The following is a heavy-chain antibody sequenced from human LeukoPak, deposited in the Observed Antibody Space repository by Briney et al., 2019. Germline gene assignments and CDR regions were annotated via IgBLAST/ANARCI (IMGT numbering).Heavy chain of an antibody. D-gene: IGHD3-10*01. CDR2: IYYSGST. Sequence: PSETLSLTCTVSGGSISSYYWSWIRRPPGKGLEWIGYIYYSGSTNYNPSLKSRVTISLDTSKNQFSLKLTSVTAADTAVYYCARGSWFGDSYMDVWGKGTTVTISS. J-gene: IGHJ6*03. CDR3: ARGSWFGDSYMDV. CDR1: GGSISSYY. V-gene: IGHV4-59*01.